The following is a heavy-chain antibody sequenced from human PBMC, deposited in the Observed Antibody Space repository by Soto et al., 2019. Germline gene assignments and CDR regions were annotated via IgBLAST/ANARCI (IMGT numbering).Heavy chain of an antibody. Sequence: SETLSLTCAVYGGSFSGYYWSWIRQPPGKGLEWIGEINHSGSTNYNPSLKSRVTISVDTSKNQFSLKLSSVTAADTAVYYCARGEYCSSTSCLGKSNWFDPWGQGTL. CDR2: INHSGST. J-gene: IGHJ5*02. CDR3: ARGEYCSSTSCLGKSNWFDP. V-gene: IGHV4-34*01. D-gene: IGHD2-2*01. CDR1: GGSFSGYY.